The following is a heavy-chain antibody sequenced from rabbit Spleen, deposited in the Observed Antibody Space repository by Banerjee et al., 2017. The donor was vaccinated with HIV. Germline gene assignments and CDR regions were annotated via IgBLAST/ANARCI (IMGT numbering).Heavy chain of an antibody. D-gene: IGHD8-1*01. Sequence: EESGGDLVKPEGSLTLTCTASRFSFSTSYWISWVRQAPGKGLEWIACDDGDSSGGTYYASWAKGRFTISKTSSTTVTLQMTSLTAADTATYFCARDTGSSFSSYGMDLWGPGTLVTVS. V-gene: IGHV1S45*01. CDR1: RFSFSTSYW. CDR2: DDGDSSGGT. J-gene: IGHJ6*01. CDR3: ARDTGSSFSSYGMDL.